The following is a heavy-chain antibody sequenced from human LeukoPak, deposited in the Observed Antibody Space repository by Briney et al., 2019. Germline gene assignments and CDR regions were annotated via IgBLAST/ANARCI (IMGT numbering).Heavy chain of an antibody. CDR3: SRELYTAFRS. CDR1: GGSISSFY. Sequence: SETMSLTCSVSGGSISSFYWSWIRQPPGEGLEWIGSISYSGNTNYNPSLRRRVTISVDTSKNQFSLRLSCVIVADTAVDYCSRELYTAFRSWGQGTLVTVSS. J-gene: IGHJ4*02. D-gene: IGHD2-2*02. CDR2: ISYSGNT. V-gene: IGHV4-59*01.